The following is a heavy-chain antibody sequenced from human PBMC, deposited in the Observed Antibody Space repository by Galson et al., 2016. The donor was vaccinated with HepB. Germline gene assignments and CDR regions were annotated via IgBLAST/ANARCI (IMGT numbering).Heavy chain of an antibody. CDR1: GFTLSNYA. CDR3: ARVQTFYDYIWGTSRPRYFDY. CDR2: ISGSGITT. J-gene: IGHJ4*02. D-gene: IGHD3-16*02. V-gene: IGHV3-23*01. Sequence: SLRLSCAASGFTLSNYAMSWVRQAPGKGLEWVSDISGSGITTYYADSVKGRFTISRDNAKNSLYLQMNSLRAEDTAVYYCARVQTFYDYIWGTSRPRYFDYWGQGTLVTVSS.